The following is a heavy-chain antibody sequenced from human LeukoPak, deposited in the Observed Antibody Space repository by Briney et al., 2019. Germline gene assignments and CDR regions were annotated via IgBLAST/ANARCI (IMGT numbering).Heavy chain of an antibody. J-gene: IGHJ4*02. V-gene: IGHV4-4*07. Sequence: SETLSLTCIVSGGSISSYYWSWIRQPAGKGLEWIGRIYTSGSTNYNPSLKSRVTMSVDTSKNQFSLKLSSVTAADTAVYYCTRDKYYYDSSGCLRFDYWGQGTLVTVSS. CDR2: IYTSGST. CDR3: TRDKYYYDSSGCLRFDY. CDR1: GGSISSYY. D-gene: IGHD3-22*01.